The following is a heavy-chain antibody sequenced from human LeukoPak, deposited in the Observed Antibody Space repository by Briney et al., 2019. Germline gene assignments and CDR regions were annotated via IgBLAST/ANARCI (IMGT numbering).Heavy chain of an antibody. CDR1: GYTFTNYV. CDR3: ARDKGTSYLSSFDY. D-gene: IGHD6-6*01. J-gene: IGHJ4*02. Sequence: ASVKVSCKASGYTFTNYVMHWVRQAPGQRLEWMGWINAGNGNTKYSQEFQGRVTTTRDTSASTVYMELSSLRSEDMAVYYCARDKGTSYLSSFDYWGQGTLVTVSS. CDR2: INAGNGNT. V-gene: IGHV1-3*03.